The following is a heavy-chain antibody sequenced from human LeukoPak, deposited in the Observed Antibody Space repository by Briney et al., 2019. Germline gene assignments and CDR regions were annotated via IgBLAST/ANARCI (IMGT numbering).Heavy chain of an antibody. Sequence: SETLSLTCAVSGGSISSNNWWSWLRPSPAKGLEWIGEIYHSGSTNYSPSLKSRVTISVDKSKNQLSLKLSSVTAADTAVYYCARRQRRSRLFDPWGQGTLVTVSS. D-gene: IGHD6-25*01. CDR2: IYHSGST. CDR3: ARRQRRSRLFDP. CDR1: GGSISSNNW. J-gene: IGHJ5*02. V-gene: IGHV4-4*02.